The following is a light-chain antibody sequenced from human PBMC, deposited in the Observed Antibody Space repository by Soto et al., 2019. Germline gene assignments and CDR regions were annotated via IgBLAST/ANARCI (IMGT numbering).Light chain of an antibody. CDR1: SSDVGGYNY. J-gene: IGLJ1*01. Sequence: QSALTQPASVSGSPGQSITISCTGTSSDVGGYNYVSWYQLHPGKAPKLIIYEGSKRPSGVSNRFSGSKSGNTASLTISGLQAEDEADYYCCSYAGSSPYVFGTGTKVTVL. CDR3: CSYAGSSPYV. CDR2: EGS. V-gene: IGLV2-23*01.